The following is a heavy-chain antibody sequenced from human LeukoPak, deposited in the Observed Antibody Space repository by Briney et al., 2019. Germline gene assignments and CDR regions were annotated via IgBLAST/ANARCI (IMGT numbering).Heavy chain of an antibody. V-gene: IGHV1-18*01. CDR2: ISAYNGNT. CDR3: ARSLMVRGVNYYYGMDV. Sequence: ASVKVSCKASGYTFTSYGISWVRQAPGQGLEWMEWISAYNGNTNYAQKLQGRVTMTTDTSTSTAYMELRSLRSDDTAVYYCARSLMVRGVNYYYGMDVWGQGTTVTVSS. CDR1: GYTFTSYG. J-gene: IGHJ6*02. D-gene: IGHD3-10*01.